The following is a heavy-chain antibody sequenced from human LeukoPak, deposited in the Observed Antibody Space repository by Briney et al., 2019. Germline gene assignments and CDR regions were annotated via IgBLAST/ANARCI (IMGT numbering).Heavy chain of an antibody. CDR2: IYTSGST. CDR3: ARDLTIYYFDY. J-gene: IGHJ4*02. CDR1: GGSISSGSYY. V-gene: IGHV4-61*02. D-gene: IGHD1-1*01. Sequence: SQTLSLTCTVSGGSISSGSYYWSWIRQPAGEGLEWIGRIYTSGSTNYNPSLKSRVTISVDTSKNQFSLKLSSVTAADTAVYYCARDLTIYYFDYWGQGTLVTVSS.